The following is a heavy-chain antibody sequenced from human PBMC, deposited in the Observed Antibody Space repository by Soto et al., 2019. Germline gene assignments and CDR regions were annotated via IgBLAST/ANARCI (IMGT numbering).Heavy chain of an antibody. CDR3: ARGGYRGYYYGMDV. D-gene: IGHD5-12*01. V-gene: IGHV1-69*01. J-gene: IGHJ6*02. Sequence: QVQLVQSGAEVKKPGSSVKVSCKASGGTFSSYAISWVRQAPRQGLEWMGGIIPIFGTANYAQKFQGRVTITADESTSTAYMELSSLRSEDTAVYYCARGGYRGYYYGMDVWGQGTTVTVSS. CDR2: IIPIFGTA. CDR1: GGTFSSYA.